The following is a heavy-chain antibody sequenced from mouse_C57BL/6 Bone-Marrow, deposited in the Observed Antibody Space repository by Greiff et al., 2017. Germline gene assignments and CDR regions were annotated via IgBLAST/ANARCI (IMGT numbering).Heavy chain of an antibody. CDR2: ISNGGGST. J-gene: IGHJ3*01. D-gene: IGHD6-5*01. Sequence: EVQVVESGGGLVQPGGSLKLSCAASGFTFSDYYMYWVRQTPEKRLEWVAYISNGGGSTYYPDTVKGRFTLSRDNAKNTLYLRMSRLKSEDTAMYYCARHYAIWGQGTLVTVSA. CDR1: GFTFSDYY. CDR3: ARHYAI. V-gene: IGHV5-12*01.